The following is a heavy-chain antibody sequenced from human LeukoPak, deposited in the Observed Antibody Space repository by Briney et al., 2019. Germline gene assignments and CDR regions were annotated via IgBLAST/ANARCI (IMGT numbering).Heavy chain of an antibody. Sequence: GGSLRLSCAASGFTFSSYSMNWVRPAPGKGLEWVSSISSSSSYIYYANSVKGRFTISRDNAKNSLYLQMNSLRAEDTAVYYCARVNKVGPFDYWGQGTLVTVSS. CDR1: GFTFSSYS. V-gene: IGHV3-21*01. CDR2: ISSSSSYI. CDR3: ARVNKVGPFDY. J-gene: IGHJ4*02.